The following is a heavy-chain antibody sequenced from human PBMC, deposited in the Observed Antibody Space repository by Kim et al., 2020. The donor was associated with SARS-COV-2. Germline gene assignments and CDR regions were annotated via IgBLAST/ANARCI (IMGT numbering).Heavy chain of an antibody. CDR3: ATGASRSDYYYYGMDG. CDR2: IYYSGST. CDR1: GGSISSYY. D-gene: IGHD1-26*01. Sequence: SETLSLTCTVSGGSISSYYWSWIRQPPGKGLEWIGYIYYSGSTNYNPSLKSRVTISVDTSKNQFSLKLSSVTAADTAVYYCATGASRSDYYYYGMDGWGQGNTVTVSS. J-gene: IGHJ6*02. V-gene: IGHV4-59*13.